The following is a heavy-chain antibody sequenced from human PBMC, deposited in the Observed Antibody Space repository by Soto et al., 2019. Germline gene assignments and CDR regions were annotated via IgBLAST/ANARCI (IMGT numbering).Heavy chain of an antibody. D-gene: IGHD6-19*01. J-gene: IGHJ5*02. CDR1: GYSFTDYW. CDR2: IDPGDSHT. Sequence: GESLKISCKGFGYSFTDYWIVWVRQMPGKGLEWMGIIDPGDSHTRYSPSFQGQVTISADKSISTAYLQWSSLKASDTAMYYCAISLAVAGTSYWFDPWGQGTLVTVSS. V-gene: IGHV5-51*01. CDR3: AISLAVAGTSYWFDP.